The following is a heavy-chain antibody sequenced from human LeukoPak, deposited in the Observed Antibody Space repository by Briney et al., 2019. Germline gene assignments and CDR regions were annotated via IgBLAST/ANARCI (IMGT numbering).Heavy chain of an antibody. V-gene: IGHV1-18*01. CDR2: ISAYNGNT. CDR3: ARGPNKSDGGNSGSAWFDP. D-gene: IGHD4-23*01. Sequence: ASVKVSYKASGYTFTSYGISWVRQAPGQGLEWMGWISAYNGNTNYAQKLQGRVTMTTDTSTSTAYMELRSLRSDDTAVYYCARGPNKSDGGNSGSAWFDPWGQGTLVTVSS. CDR1: GYTFTSYG. J-gene: IGHJ5*02.